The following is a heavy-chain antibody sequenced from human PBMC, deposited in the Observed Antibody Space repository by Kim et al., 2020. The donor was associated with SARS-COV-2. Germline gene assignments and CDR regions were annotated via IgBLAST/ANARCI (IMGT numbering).Heavy chain of an antibody. V-gene: IGHV3-30*18. D-gene: IGHD6-6*01. CDR1: GFTFSSYG. CDR2: ISYDGSTK. J-gene: IGHJ6*02. Sequence: GGSLRLSCAASGFTFSSYGMHWVRQAPGKGLEWVADISYDGSTKYYADSVKGRFTISRDNSKNTLYLQMNSLRAEDTAVYYCAKDGRYYERSSSGYGMDVSGQGTTRTVS. CDR3: AKDGRYYERSSSGYGMDV.